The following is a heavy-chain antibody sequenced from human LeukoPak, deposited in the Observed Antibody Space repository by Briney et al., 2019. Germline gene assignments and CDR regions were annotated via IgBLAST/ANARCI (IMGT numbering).Heavy chain of an antibody. J-gene: IGHJ2*01. V-gene: IGHV4-59*01. CDR1: GGSISSYY. D-gene: IGHD3-22*01. CDR3: ARGNYYDSSGYQSSPWDFDL. CDR2: IYYSGST. Sequence: SETLSLTCTVSGGSISSYYWSWIRQPPGKRLEWIGYIYYSGSTSYNPSLKSRVTISVDTSKNQFSLKLSSVTAADTAVYYCARGNYYDSSGYQSSPWDFDLWGRGTLVTVSS.